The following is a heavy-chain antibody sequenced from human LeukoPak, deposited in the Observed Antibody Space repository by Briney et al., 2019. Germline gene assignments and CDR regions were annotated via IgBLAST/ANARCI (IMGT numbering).Heavy chain of an antibody. CDR3: ATDILTGYHAFDI. CDR2: IYHSGST. D-gene: IGHD3-9*01. Sequence: PSATLSLTCAVSGYSFSSGYYWGLIREPPGERLEGIGSIYHSGSTYYNPSLKSRVTISVDTSKNQFSLKLSSVTAADTAVYYCATDILTGYHAFDIWGQGTMVTVSS. J-gene: IGHJ3*02. V-gene: IGHV4-38-2*01. CDR1: GYSFSSGYY.